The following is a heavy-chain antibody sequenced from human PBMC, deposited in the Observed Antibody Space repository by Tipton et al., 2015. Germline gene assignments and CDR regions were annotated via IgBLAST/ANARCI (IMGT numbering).Heavy chain of an antibody. Sequence: TLSLTCAVSGGSFTAYHWSWVRQRPGKGLEWIGEIDHGGTTNYNPSLKSRITMSVDTSKNQFSLKLNSVTAADTAVYFRAREERYCSSTNCYNAYFDYWGQGTLVTVSS. D-gene: IGHD2-2*02. V-gene: IGHV4-34*10. CDR1: GGSFTAYH. CDR3: AREERYCSSTNCYNAYFDY. CDR2: IDHGGTT. J-gene: IGHJ4*02.